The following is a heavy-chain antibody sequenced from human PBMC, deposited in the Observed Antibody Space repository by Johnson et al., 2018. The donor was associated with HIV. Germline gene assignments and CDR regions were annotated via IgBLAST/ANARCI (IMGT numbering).Heavy chain of an antibody. D-gene: IGHD2-21*02. V-gene: IGHV3-7*01. CDR2: IKQDGSEK. J-gene: IGHJ3*02. CDR1: GFTFSSYG. Sequence: VQLVESGGGVVQPGGSLRLSCAASGFTFSSYGMHWVRQAPGKGLEWVANIKQDGSEKYYVDSVKGRFTISRDNSKNTLYLQMNSLRAEDTAVYYCARLSEHIVVVTAWADAFDIWGQGTMVTVSS. CDR3: ARLSEHIVVVTAWADAFDI.